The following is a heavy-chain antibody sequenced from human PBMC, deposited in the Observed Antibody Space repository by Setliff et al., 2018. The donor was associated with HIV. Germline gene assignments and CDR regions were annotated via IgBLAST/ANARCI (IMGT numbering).Heavy chain of an antibody. V-gene: IGHV1-18*01. CDR3: ARDPTTALHPPLNWFDP. D-gene: IGHD4-17*01. Sequence: ASVKVSCKASGYIFTNYGITWLRQAPGQGPEWMGWISTYSGSTKYAENLQGRVTMTTDTSTSTASMELRSLRSDDTAVYYCARDPTTALHPPLNWFDPWGQGTLVTVSS. J-gene: IGHJ5*02. CDR1: GYIFTNYG. CDR2: ISTYSGST.